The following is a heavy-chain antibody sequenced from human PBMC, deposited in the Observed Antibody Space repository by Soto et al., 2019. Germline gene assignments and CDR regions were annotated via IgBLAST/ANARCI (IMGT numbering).Heavy chain of an antibody. CDR3: ARGGGDIVVVPAALGNWFDP. Sequence: EVQLVESGGGLVQPGGSLRLSCAASGFTFSSYWMHWVRQAPGKGLVWVSRINSDGSSTSYADSVKGRFTISRDNAKNTLYLQMNSLRAEDTAVYYGARGGGDIVVVPAALGNWFDPWGQGTLVTVSS. J-gene: IGHJ5*02. D-gene: IGHD2-2*01. CDR1: GFTFSSYW. CDR2: INSDGSST. V-gene: IGHV3-74*01.